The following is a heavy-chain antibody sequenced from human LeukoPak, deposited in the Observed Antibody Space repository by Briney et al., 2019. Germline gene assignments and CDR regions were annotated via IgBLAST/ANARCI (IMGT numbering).Heavy chain of an antibody. V-gene: IGHV4-34*01. D-gene: IGHD3-16*01. CDR2: INHSGST. CDR3: ARRGNDYFRWFDP. Sequence: PSETLSLTCAVYGGSFSGYYWSWIRQPPGKGLEWIGEINHSGSTNYNPSLKSRVTISVDTSKNQFSLKLSSVTAADTAVYYCARRGNDYFRWFDPWGQGTLVTVSS. J-gene: IGHJ5*02. CDR1: GGSFSGYY.